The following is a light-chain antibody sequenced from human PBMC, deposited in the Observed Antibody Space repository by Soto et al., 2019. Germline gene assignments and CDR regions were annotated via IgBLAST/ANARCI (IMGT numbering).Light chain of an antibody. J-gene: IGKJ1*01. V-gene: IGKV1-6*01. Sequence: AIQVTQSPSSLSASVGDRVTISCRASQGIGSDLGWYQQKPGKAPKLLIYEASTLQTGVASRFSGSGSGTDFILTISSLQPEDFATYYCLQDSVYPWTFGQGTKVEVK. CDR3: LQDSVYPWT. CDR2: EAS. CDR1: QGIGSD.